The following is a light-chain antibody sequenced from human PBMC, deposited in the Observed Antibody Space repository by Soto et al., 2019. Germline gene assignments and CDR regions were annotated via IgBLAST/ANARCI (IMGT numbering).Light chain of an antibody. CDR1: QSLSSY. CDR3: QQRSGWPPT. CDR2: DAS. Sequence: EIVLTQSPATWSLSPGERATLSCRASQSLSSYLAWYQQKPGQAPRLLIYDASNRANGIPARFTGSGSGTDFTLTISSLEPEDFAVYFCQQRSGWPPTFGGGTKVDIK. V-gene: IGKV3-11*01. J-gene: IGKJ4*01.